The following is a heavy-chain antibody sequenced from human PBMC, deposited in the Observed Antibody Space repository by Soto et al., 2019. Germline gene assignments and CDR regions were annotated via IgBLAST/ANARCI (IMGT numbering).Heavy chain of an antibody. Sequence: SVKVSCKASGGTFSSYAISWVRQAPGQGLEWMGGIIPIFGTANYAQKFQGRVTITADKSTSTAYMELSSLRSEDTAVYYCARVVRGDFWSGYYTGPEYYYYGMDVWGQ. J-gene: IGHJ6*02. V-gene: IGHV1-69*06. CDR3: ARVVRGDFWSGYYTGPEYYYYGMDV. D-gene: IGHD3-3*01. CDR2: IIPIFGTA. CDR1: GGTFSSYA.